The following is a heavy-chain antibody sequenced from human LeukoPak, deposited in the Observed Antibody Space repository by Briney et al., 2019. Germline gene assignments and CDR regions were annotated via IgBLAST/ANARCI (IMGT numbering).Heavy chain of an antibody. J-gene: IGHJ5*02. Sequence: GGSLRLSCVVSGFPFGNFWMHWVRQVPGKGLVWVARMDTDGRTTDYADSVRGRFTISRDNARNTLYLQMRSLRADDTALYYCATDVTGSEDRWGQGTLVTVSS. V-gene: IGHV3-74*01. CDR2: MDTDGRTT. D-gene: IGHD6-25*01. CDR3: ATDVTGSEDR. CDR1: GFPFGNFW.